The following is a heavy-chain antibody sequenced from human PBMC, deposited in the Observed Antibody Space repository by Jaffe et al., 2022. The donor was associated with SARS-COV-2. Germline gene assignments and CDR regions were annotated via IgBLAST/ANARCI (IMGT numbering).Heavy chain of an antibody. CDR2: FDPEDGET. Sequence: QVQLVQSGAEVKKPGASVKVSCKVSGYTLTELSMHWVRQAPGKGLEWMGGFDPEDGETIYAQKFQGRVTMTEDTSTDTAYMELSSLRSEDTAVYYCATAYKGVSYYYDSSGYSFGYWGQGTLVTVSS. V-gene: IGHV1-24*01. CDR3: ATAYKGVSYYYDSSGYSFGY. CDR1: GYTLTELS. J-gene: IGHJ4*02. D-gene: IGHD3-22*01.